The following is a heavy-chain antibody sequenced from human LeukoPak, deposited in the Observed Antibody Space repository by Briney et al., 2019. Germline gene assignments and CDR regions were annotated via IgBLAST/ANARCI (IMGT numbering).Heavy chain of an antibody. CDR2: ISDDSNTI. Sequence: SGGSLRLSCAASGFSFSNAWMSWVRQAPGKGLEWLSYISDDSNTIYYADSVNGRFTISRDNAKNSLYLQMNSLRAEDTAVYYCARGYSGTYPNVWGQGTMVTVSS. V-gene: IGHV3-48*04. D-gene: IGHD1-26*01. J-gene: IGHJ3*01. CDR1: GFSFSNAW. CDR3: ARGYSGTYPNV.